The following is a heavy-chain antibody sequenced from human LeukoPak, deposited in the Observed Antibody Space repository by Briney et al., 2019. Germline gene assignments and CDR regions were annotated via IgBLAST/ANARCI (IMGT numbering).Heavy chain of an antibody. Sequence: GRSLRLSCAASGFTFSSYAMHWVRQAPGKGLEWVAVISYDGSNKYYADSVKGRFTISRDNSKNTLYLQMNSLRAEDTAVYYCAKEQVYNWNPKNWFDPWGQGTLVTVSS. CDR1: GFTFSSYA. J-gene: IGHJ5*02. CDR2: ISYDGSNK. CDR3: AKEQVYNWNPKNWFDP. V-gene: IGHV3-30-3*01. D-gene: IGHD1-20*01.